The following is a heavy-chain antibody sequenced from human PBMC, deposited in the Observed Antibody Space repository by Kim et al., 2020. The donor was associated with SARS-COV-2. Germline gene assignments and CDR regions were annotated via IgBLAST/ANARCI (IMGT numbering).Heavy chain of an antibody. V-gene: IGHV4-59*13. CDR3: ARDHREYYDFWSGCYGNW. D-gene: IGHD3-3*01. J-gene: IGHJ5*01. Sequence: SETLSLTCTVSGGSISSYYWNWIRQPPGKGLEWIGYIYYSGSTNYNPSLKSRVTISVDTSKNQFSLTLSSVTAADTAVYYCARDHREYYDFWSGCYGNW. CDR1: GGSISSYY. CDR2: IYYSGST.